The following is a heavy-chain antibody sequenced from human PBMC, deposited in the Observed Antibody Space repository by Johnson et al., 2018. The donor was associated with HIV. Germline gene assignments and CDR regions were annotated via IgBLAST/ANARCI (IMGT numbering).Heavy chain of an antibody. V-gene: IGHV3-48*01. Sequence: VQLVESGGGLVQPGGSLRLSCAASGFTFSSYWMSWVRQAPGKGLAWLSYITSSGTSSYYADSVKGRFTISRDKAKNTLHLQMNSLRAEDTALYYCAKPPFYAFDIWGQGTMVTVSS. CDR3: AKPPFYAFDI. J-gene: IGHJ3*02. D-gene: IGHD1-14*01. CDR1: GFTFSSYW. CDR2: ITSSGTSS.